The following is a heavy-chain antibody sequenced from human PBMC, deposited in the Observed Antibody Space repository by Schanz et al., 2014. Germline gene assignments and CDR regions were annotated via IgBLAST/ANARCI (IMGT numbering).Heavy chain of an antibody. CDR1: GFTFSTHA. Sequence: PGRSLRLSCAASGFTFSTHAMHWVRQAPGKGLEWVANIKKDGSEKYYVDSVKGRFTISRDNAKNSLFLQMNSLRPEDTAVYYCARGRVLESWGQGTLVTVSS. CDR3: ARGRVLES. V-gene: IGHV3-7*01. CDR2: IKKDGSEK. J-gene: IGHJ5*02. D-gene: IGHD1-1*01.